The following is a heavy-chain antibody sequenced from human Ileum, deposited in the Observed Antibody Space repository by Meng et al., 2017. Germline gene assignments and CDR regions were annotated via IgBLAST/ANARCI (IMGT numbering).Heavy chain of an antibody. D-gene: IGHD4-17*01. CDR1: GYSITSGYL. V-gene: IGHV4-38-2*01. J-gene: IGHJ5*02. CDR3: ARYSVTPALHFAP. Sequence: SETLSLTCAVSGYSITSGYLWGWIRQPPGKGLEWIASISHSGNTYYNPSLKSRVTISIDTSKNHFSLKLSSVTAADTAVYFCARYSVTPALHFAPWGQGNQV. CDR2: ISHSGNT.